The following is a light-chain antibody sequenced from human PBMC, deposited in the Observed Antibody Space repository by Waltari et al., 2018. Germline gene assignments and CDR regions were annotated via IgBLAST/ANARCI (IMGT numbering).Light chain of an antibody. CDR2: GAS. CDR1: QSIRSN. J-gene: IGKJ1*01. CDR3: QQYDNWLGT. V-gene: IGKV3-15*01. Sequence: EIVMTQSPATLSVFPGERATLSCRASQSIRSNLAWYQHKPGHTPRLLIYGASTRATGIPTRFSGSGSGTEFTLTLSSLQSEDFAVYFCQQYDNWLGTFGQGTKVEIK.